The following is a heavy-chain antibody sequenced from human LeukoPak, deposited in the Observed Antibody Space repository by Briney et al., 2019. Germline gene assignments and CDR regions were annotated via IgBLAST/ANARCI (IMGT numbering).Heavy chain of an antibody. CDR2: MSYDGRFE. V-gene: IGHV3-30*04. J-gene: IGHJ5*02. D-gene: IGHD3-22*01. CDR1: GFTFSTYA. Sequence: QPGRSLRLSCADSGFTFSTYAMHWVRQAPGKGLEWVAVMSYDGRFEYYADSVKGRFTISRDNSKNTLYLHMNSLSTEDTAVYYCARCSTSSGRSVRWFDPWGQGTLVTVSS. CDR3: ARCSTSSGRSVRWFDP.